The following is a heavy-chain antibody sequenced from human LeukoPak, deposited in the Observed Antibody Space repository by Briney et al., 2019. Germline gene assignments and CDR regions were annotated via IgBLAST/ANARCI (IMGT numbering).Heavy chain of an antibody. CDR1: GATFSSYA. CDR2: IIPIFGTA. Sequence: SVKASCKASGATFSSYAISWVRQAPGQGLEWMGGIIPIFGTANYAQKFQGRVTITADESTSTAYMELSSLRSEDTAVYYCASPTPRGTTNYYYGMDVWGQGTTVTVSS. CDR3: ASPTPRGTTNYYYGMDV. J-gene: IGHJ6*01. V-gene: IGHV1-69*01. D-gene: IGHD1-1*01.